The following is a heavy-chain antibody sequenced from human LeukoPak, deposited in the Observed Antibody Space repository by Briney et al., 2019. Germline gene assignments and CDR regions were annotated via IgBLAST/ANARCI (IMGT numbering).Heavy chain of an antibody. CDR2: ISAYNGNT. Sequence: ASVKVSCEASGYTFTSYGINWVRQAPGQGLEWMGWISAYNGNTNHAQKLQDRVTMTTDTSTSTAYMELRSLRSDDTAIYYCARMMSIPVAGHRPLFDYWGQGTLVTVSS. J-gene: IGHJ4*02. CDR3: ARMMSIPVAGHRPLFDY. CDR1: GYTFTSYG. D-gene: IGHD6-19*01. V-gene: IGHV1-18*01.